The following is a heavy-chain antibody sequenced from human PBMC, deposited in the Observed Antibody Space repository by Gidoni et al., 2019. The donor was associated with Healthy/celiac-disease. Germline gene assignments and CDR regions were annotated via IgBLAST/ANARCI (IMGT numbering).Heavy chain of an antibody. Sequence: EVQLVESGGGLVQPGRSLRLSCAASGFTFDDYAMHWVRQAPGKGLEWVSGISWNSGSIGYADSVKGRFTISRDNAKNSLYLQMNSLRAEDTALYYCAKDFYDSSGPIDYWGQGTLVTVSS. CDR3: AKDFYDSSGPIDY. J-gene: IGHJ4*02. D-gene: IGHD3-22*01. CDR1: GFTFDDYA. CDR2: ISWNSGSI. V-gene: IGHV3-9*01.